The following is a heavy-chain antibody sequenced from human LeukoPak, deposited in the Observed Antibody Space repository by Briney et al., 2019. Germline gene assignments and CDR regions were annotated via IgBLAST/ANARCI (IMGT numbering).Heavy chain of an antibody. CDR2: ISWNSGSI. CDR3: AKEWEMNDAFDI. D-gene: IGHD1-26*01. Sequence: PGRSLRLSCAASGFTFDDYAMHWVRQAPGKGLEWVSGISWNSGSIGYADSAKGRFTISRDNAKNSLYLQMNSLRAEDTALYYCAKEWEMNDAFDIWGQGTMVTVSS. CDR1: GFTFDDYA. V-gene: IGHV3-9*01. J-gene: IGHJ3*02.